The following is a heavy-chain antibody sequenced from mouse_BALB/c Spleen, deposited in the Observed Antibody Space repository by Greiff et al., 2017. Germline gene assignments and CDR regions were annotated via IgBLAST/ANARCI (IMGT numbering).Heavy chain of an antibody. D-gene: IGHD2-1*01. V-gene: IGHV14-4*02. CDR1: GFNIKDYY. CDR3: KAGGNERY. CDR2: IDPENGDT. Sequence: VQLQQSGAELVRSGASVKLSCTASGFNIKDYYMHWVQQTPEQGLEWIGWIDPENGDTEYAPTFQGKATMTEDTSSNTAYLQLSSLTSEDTAVYDCKAGGNERYWGQGTTLTVSS. J-gene: IGHJ2*01.